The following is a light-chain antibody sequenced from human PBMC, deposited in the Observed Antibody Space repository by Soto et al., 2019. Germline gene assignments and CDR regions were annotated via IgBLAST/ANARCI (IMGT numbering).Light chain of an antibody. CDR3: CSPAGGMTWV. CDR1: SNSVGYYNL. Sequence: QSALTQPASVSGSPGQSITISCTGTSNSVGYYNLVSWYQQHPGKAPKFMIYEVSKRPSGVSSRFSGSKSGNTASLTISGLKPEDEADYYCCSPAGGMTWVFGGGTKLTVL. CDR2: EVS. J-gene: IGLJ3*02. V-gene: IGLV2-23*02.